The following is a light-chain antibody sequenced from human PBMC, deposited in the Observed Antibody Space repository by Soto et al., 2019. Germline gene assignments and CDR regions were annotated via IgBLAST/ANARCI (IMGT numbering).Light chain of an antibody. CDR2: QDS. CDR1: KLGDKY. J-gene: IGLJ2*01. V-gene: IGLV3-1*01. Sequence: SYALTQPPSVSVSPGQTASITCSGDKLGDKYACWYQQKPGQSPVLVIYQDSKRPSGIPERFSGSKSGNTATLTISGTQAMDETDYYCQAWDSSTPVVFGGGTKLTVL. CDR3: QAWDSSTPVV.